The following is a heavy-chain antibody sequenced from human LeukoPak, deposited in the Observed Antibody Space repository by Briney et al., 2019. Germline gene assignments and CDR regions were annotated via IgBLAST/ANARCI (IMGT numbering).Heavy chain of an antibody. CDR3: ARDGNLLYCSGGSCYSGYFDY. J-gene: IGHJ4*02. Sequence: ASVKVSCKATGYTFTSYAMHWVRQAPGQRLEWMGWISAYNGNTNYAQKLQGRVTMTTDTSTSTAYMELRSLRSDDTAVYYCARDGNLLYCSGGSCYSGYFDYWGQGTLVTVSS. CDR2: ISAYNGNT. D-gene: IGHD2-15*01. CDR1: GYTFTSYA. V-gene: IGHV1-18*01.